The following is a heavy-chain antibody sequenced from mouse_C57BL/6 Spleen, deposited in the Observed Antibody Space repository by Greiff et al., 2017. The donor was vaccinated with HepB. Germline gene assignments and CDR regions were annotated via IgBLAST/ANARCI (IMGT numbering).Heavy chain of an antibody. CDR3: AGGRLRYGDC. V-gene: IGHV5-17*01. CDR2: ISSGSSTI. Sequence: EVKLMESGGGLVKPGASLKLPCAAPGFTFSDYGMQWVRQAPEKGLEWVAYISSGSSTIYYADTVKGRFTISRDKAKNTLFLQMTSLRSEDTAMYYCAGGRLRYGDCWGQGTTLTVS. D-gene: IGHD1-1*01. J-gene: IGHJ2*01. CDR1: GFTFSDYG.